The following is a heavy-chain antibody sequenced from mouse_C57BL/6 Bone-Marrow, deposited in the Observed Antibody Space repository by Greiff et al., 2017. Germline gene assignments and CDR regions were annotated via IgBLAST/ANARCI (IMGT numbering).Heavy chain of an antibody. Sequence: EVKLEESGGGLVKPGGSLKLSCAASGFTFSDYGMHWVRQAPEKGLEWVAYISSGSSTIYYADTVKGRFTISRDNAKNTLFLQMTSLRSEDTAMYYGARPRVYWYFDVWGTGTTVTVSS. CDR2: ISSGSSTI. CDR3: ARPRVYWYFDV. CDR1: GFTFSDYG. J-gene: IGHJ1*03. V-gene: IGHV5-17*01.